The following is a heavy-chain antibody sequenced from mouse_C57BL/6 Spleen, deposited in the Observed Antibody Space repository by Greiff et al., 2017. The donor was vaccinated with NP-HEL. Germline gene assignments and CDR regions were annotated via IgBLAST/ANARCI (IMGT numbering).Heavy chain of an antibody. CDR3: TTGSGYDY. CDR2: IDPENGDT. D-gene: IGHD3-2*02. J-gene: IGHJ2*01. CDR1: GFNIKDYY. Sequence: EVQLQQSGAELVRPGASVKLSCTASGFNIKDYYMHWVKQRPEQGLEWIGWIDPENGDTEYASKFQGKATITADTSSNTAYLQLSSLTSEDTAVYYCTTGSGYDYWGQGTTLTVSS. V-gene: IGHV14-4*01.